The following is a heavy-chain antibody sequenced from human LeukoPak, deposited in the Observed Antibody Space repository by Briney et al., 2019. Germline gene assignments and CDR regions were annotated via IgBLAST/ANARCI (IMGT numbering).Heavy chain of an antibody. CDR3: ARKGGSSGYYYKD. Sequence: ASVKVSCKASGYTFTGYYMHWVRQAPGQGPEWMGWINPNSGGTNYAQKFQGRVTMTRDTSISTAYVELSRLRSDDTAVYYCARKGGSSGYYYKDWGQGTLVTVSS. V-gene: IGHV1-2*02. J-gene: IGHJ4*02. D-gene: IGHD3-22*01. CDR1: GYTFTGYY. CDR2: INPNSGGT.